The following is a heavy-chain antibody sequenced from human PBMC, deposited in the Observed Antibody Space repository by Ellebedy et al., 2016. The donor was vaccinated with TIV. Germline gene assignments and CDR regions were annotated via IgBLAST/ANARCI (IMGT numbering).Heavy chain of an antibody. Sequence: ESLKISCAASGFTFSSYAMSWVRQAPGKGLEWVSAISGSGGSTDYADSVKGRFTVSSDNSKSTQFLRMDSLRAEDTAVYYCAKSLFSTQRLYPIDSWGQGTRVTVSS. D-gene: IGHD2-2*02. CDR2: ISGSGGST. CDR3: AKSLFSTQRLYPIDS. CDR1: GFTFSSYA. J-gene: IGHJ4*02. V-gene: IGHV3-23*01.